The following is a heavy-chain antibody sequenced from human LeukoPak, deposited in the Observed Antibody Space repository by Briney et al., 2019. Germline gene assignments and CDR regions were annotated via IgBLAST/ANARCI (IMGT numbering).Heavy chain of an antibody. Sequence: EASVKVSCKASGYTFTSYYMHWVRQAPGQGLEWMGIINPSGGSTSYAQKFQGRATMTRDTSTSTVYMELSSLRSEDTAVCYCATENSILRWRAFDIWGQGTMVTVSS. CDR2: INPSGGST. CDR3: ATENSILRWRAFDI. D-gene: IGHD4-23*01. J-gene: IGHJ3*02. V-gene: IGHV1-46*03. CDR1: GYTFTSYY.